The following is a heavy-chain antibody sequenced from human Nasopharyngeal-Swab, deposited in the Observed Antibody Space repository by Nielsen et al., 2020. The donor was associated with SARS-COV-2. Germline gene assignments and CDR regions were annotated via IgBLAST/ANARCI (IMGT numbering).Heavy chain of an antibody. Sequence: SETLSLTCGVYGGSVSGYYWNWIRQPPGKGLGWIGEINNSGRTHYNPSLKSRVTISVDTSKNQFSLKLSSVTAADTAVYYCARHKYCSSTSCYFRREKASYYYMDVWGKGTTVTVSS. D-gene: IGHD2-2*01. CDR1: GGSVSGYY. V-gene: IGHV4-34*01. CDR3: ARHKYCSSTSCYFRREKASYYYMDV. J-gene: IGHJ6*03. CDR2: INNSGRT.